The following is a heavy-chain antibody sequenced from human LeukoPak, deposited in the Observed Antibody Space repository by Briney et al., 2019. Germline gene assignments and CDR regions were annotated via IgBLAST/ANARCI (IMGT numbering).Heavy chain of an antibody. CDR1: GGSFSGYY. Sequence: KPSETLSLTCAVYGGSFSGYYWSWIRQPPGKGLEWIGEINHSGSTNYNPSLKRRVTISVDTSKNQFSLKLSSVTAADTAVYYCAGGRFYWSGRKNWFRPWGQGTLVTVSS. CDR3: AGGRFYWSGRKNWFRP. V-gene: IGHV4-34*01. CDR2: INHSGST. D-gene: IGHD3-10*01. J-gene: IGHJ5*02.